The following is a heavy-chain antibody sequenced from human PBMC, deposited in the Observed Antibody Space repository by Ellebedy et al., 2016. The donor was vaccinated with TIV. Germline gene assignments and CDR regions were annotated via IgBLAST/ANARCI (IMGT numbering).Heavy chain of an antibody. CDR2: IKQDGSEM. D-gene: IGHD3-10*01. Sequence: PGGSLRLSCAASGFTFSTYWMHWVRQAPGKGLEWVAYIKQDGSEMDYVDSVKGRFTISRDNTKNSLYLQMNSLRAEDTALYYCAKGHGDSGTYWGQGTLVTVSS. J-gene: IGHJ4*02. CDR1: GFTFSTYW. V-gene: IGHV3-7*03. CDR3: AKGHGDSGTY.